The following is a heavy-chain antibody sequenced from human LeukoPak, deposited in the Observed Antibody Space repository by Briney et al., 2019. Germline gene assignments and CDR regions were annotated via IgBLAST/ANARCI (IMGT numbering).Heavy chain of an antibody. Sequence: SETLSLTCTVSGGSTSSYYWSWVRQPPGKALEWIGNIFYSGSTYYSPSLKSRVTISLDTSRNQLSLKLNSVTAADTAVYYCAKSNGYGLIDIWGQGTMVTVSS. CDR1: GGSTSSYY. D-gene: IGHD3-22*01. V-gene: IGHV4-59*12. CDR2: IFYSGST. J-gene: IGHJ3*02. CDR3: AKSNGYGLIDI.